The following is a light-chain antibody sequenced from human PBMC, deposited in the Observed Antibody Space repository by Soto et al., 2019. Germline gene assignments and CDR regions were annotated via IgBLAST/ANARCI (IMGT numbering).Light chain of an antibody. J-gene: IGKJ4*01. Sequence: EIVLTQSPGTLSLSPGERATLSCRASQSVSSSYLAWYQQKPGQAPRLLSYGASSRATGIPDRLSGSGSGTDFTLTISRLETEDFAVYYCQQYGRSLLTFGGGTKVEIK. V-gene: IGKV3-20*01. CDR1: QSVSSSY. CDR2: GAS. CDR3: QQYGRSLLT.